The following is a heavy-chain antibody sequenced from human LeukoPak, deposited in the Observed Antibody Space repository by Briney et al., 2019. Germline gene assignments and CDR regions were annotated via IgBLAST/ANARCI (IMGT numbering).Heavy chain of an antibody. D-gene: IGHD2-8*01. Sequence: PGGSLRLSCAGSGLSFSRYWMAWLRQAPGKGLEGVASINQDVSRIHYVDSVKGRFTISRDNAKSSLFLQMTSLRVEDTAVYYCARLKDDVTKFDYWGQGTLVTVSS. CDR3: ARLKDDVTKFDY. V-gene: IGHV3-7*01. CDR2: INQDVSRI. CDR1: GLSFSRYW. J-gene: IGHJ4*02.